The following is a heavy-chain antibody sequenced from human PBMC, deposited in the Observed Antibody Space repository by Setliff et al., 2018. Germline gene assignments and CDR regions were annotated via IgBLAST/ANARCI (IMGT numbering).Heavy chain of an antibody. CDR1: GLTFSGHF. D-gene: IGHD2-15*01. CDR3: ARDVGYGSGYPIFQH. CDR2: IHGSNGAT. V-gene: IGHV3-11*04. J-gene: IGHJ1*01. Sequence: GGSLRLSCAASGLTFSGHFMTWIRQAPGKGLEWISYIHGSNGATYYADSVKGRFTISRDNAKNSLFPQMNSLRAEDTAMYYCARDVGYGSGYPIFQHWGQGTPVTVSS.